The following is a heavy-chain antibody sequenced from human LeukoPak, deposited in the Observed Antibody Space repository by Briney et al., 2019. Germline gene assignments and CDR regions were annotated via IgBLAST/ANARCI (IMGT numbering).Heavy chain of an antibody. CDR3: ARDWVAGVPFDAFDI. V-gene: IGHV3-7*03. CDR2: VKPDGSEK. D-gene: IGHD3-10*01. CDR1: GFSFSDYW. J-gene: IGHJ3*02. Sequence: GGSLRLSCAASGFSFSDYWMSWVRQAPGKGLEWVANVKPDGSEKYYVDSVKGRFTISRDNAKNSLYLHMNSLTAEDTAMYYCARDWVAGVPFDAFDIWGQGTMVSVSS.